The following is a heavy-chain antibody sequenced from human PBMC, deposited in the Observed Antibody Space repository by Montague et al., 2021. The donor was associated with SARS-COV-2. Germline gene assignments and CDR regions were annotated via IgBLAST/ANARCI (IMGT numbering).Heavy chain of an antibody. V-gene: IGHV3-48*03. Sequence: SLRLSCAASGFTFSSYEMNWVRQAPGKGLEWVSYISSSGSTIYYADSVKGRFTISRDNAKNSLYLQMNSLRAEDTAVYYCARAVPYVFRPLKYFDYWGQGTLVTGSS. D-gene: IGHD3-16*01. CDR3: ARAVPYVFRPLKYFDY. J-gene: IGHJ4*02. CDR2: ISSSGSTI. CDR1: GFTFSSYE.